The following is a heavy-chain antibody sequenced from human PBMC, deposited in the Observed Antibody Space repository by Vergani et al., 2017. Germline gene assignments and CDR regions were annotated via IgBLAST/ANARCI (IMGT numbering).Heavy chain of an antibody. D-gene: IGHD6-19*01. CDR2: INSDGSST. V-gene: IGHV3-74*01. CDR1: GFTFSSYW. J-gene: IGHJ3*02. Sequence: EVQLVESGGGLVQPGGSLRLSCAASGFTFSSYWMHWVRQAPGKGLVWVSRINSDGSSTSYADSVKGRCTISRDNAKNTLYLQMNSLRAEDTAVYYCARGVEGTGGAFDIWGQGTMVTVSS. CDR3: ARGVEGTGGAFDI.